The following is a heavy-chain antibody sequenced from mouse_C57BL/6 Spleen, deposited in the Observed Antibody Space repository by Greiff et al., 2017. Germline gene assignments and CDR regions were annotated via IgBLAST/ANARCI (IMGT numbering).Heavy chain of an antibody. CDR2: IDPSDSYT. Sequence: QVQLQQPGAELVMPGASVKLSCKASGYTFTSYWMHWVKQRPGQGLEWIGEIDPSDSYTNYNQKFKGKATLTVDKSSSTAYMQLSSLTSEDSAVYYCARRRPLGAENAMDYWGQGTSVTVAS. D-gene: IGHD3-3*01. CDR1: GYTFTSYW. J-gene: IGHJ4*01. V-gene: IGHV1-69*01. CDR3: ARRRPLGAENAMDY.